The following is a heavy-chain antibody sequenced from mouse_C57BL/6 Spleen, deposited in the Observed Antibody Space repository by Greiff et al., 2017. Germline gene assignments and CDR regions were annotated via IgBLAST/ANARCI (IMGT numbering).Heavy chain of an antibody. CDR3: ARSGYYEYFDV. CDR2: IYPGSGNT. J-gene: IGHJ1*03. D-gene: IGHD2-3*01. CDR1: GYTFTDYY. Sequence: VKLVESGAELVRPGASVKLSCKASGYTFTDYYINWVKQRPGQGLEWIARIYPGSGNTYYNEKFKGKATLTAEKSSSTAYMQLSSLTSEDSAVYFCARSGYYEYFDVWGTGTTVTVSS. V-gene: IGHV1-76*01.